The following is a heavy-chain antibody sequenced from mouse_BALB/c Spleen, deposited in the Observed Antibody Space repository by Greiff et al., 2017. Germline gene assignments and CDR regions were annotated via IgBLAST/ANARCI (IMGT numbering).Heavy chain of an antibody. CDR3: ARGGYGFDY. CDR1: GFTFSSYA. J-gene: IGHJ2*01. Sequence: EVKLVESGGGLVKPGGSLKLSCAASGFTFSSYAMSWVRQTPEKRLEWVATISSGGSYTYYPDSVKGRFTISRDNAKNTLYLQMSSLRSEDTAMYYCARGGYGFDYWGQGTTLTVSS. CDR2: ISSGGSYT. D-gene: IGHD2-14*01. V-gene: IGHV5-9-3*01.